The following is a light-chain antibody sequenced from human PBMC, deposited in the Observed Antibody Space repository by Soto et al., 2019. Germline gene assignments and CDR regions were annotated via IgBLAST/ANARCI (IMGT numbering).Light chain of an antibody. CDR2: WAS. CDR1: QSVLYSSNNKNY. J-gene: IGKJ1*01. CDR3: QQYYSTPRT. V-gene: IGKV4-1*01. Sequence: DIVMTQSPDSLAVSLGERATINCKSSQSVLYSSNNKNYLAWYQQKPGQPPKLVIYWASTRESGVPDRFSGSGSGTDFTLTISSLLAEDVAIYYCQQYYSTPRTFGQGTKVEIK.